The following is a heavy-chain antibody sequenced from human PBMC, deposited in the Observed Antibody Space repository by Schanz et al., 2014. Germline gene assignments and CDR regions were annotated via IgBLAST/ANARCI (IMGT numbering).Heavy chain of an antibody. V-gene: IGHV1-3*01. Sequence: QVQLVESGTQVKKPGASVKVSCKASGYTLSAYSLHWVRQAPGQGLEWMGWISAYNGNTNYAQKLQGRVTITRDTLASTAYMEVSSLRSEDTAVYYCARSGSSNWYFFDYWGQGTLVTVSS. CDR1: GYTLSAYS. CDR2: ISAYNGNT. CDR3: ARSGSSNWYFFDY. J-gene: IGHJ4*02. D-gene: IGHD6-13*01.